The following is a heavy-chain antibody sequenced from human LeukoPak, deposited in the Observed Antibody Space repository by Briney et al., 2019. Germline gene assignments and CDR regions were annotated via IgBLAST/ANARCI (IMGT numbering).Heavy chain of an antibody. CDR3: VRGVGVSRFNYLDP. Sequence: GGSLKLSCAASGFTFSSFGMHWVRQAPGKGLEWVAVIWYDASNKYYVDSVKGRFTISRDNSKNTLYLQMNSLRDDDTAVYYCVRGVGVSRFNYLDPWGQGTLVIVSS. V-gene: IGHV3-33*01. J-gene: IGHJ5*02. CDR2: IWYDASNK. D-gene: IGHD1-7*01. CDR1: GFTFSSFG.